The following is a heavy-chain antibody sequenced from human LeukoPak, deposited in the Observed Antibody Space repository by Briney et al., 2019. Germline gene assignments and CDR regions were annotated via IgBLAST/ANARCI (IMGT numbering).Heavy chain of an antibody. CDR2: ISWNSGSI. D-gene: IGHD4-17*01. CDR1: GSTFDDYA. J-gene: IGHJ4*02. CDR3: AKDTIHDYDDYVGESYFDY. Sequence: PGGSLRLSCAASGSTFDDYAMHWVRQAPGKGLEWVSGISWNSGSIGYADSVKGRFTISRDNAKNSLYLQMNSLRAEDTALYYCAKDTIHDYDDYVGESYFDYWGQGTLVTVSS. V-gene: IGHV3-9*01.